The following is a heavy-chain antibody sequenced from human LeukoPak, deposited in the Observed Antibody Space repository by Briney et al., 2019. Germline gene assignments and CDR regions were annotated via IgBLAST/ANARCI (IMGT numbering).Heavy chain of an antibody. CDR2: ITNDGSST. V-gene: IGHV3-74*01. J-gene: IGHJ4*02. CDR3: AKDQQLVMIY. D-gene: IGHD6-13*01. CDR1: GLTFSSHW. Sequence: GGSLRLSRVASGLTFSSHWMHWVRQAPGKGLVWVSRITNDGSSTTYADSVKGRFTISRDNAKNMLYLQVNSLRAEDTAVYYCAKDQQLVMIYWGQGTLVTVSS.